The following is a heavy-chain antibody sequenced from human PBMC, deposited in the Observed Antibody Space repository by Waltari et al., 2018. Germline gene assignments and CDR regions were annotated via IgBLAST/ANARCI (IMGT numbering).Heavy chain of an antibody. V-gene: IGHV4-4*07. J-gene: IGHJ6*03. Sequence: QVQLQESGPGLVKPSETLSLTCTVSGASTSSSYWGWIRQPAGKGPAWIGRIYTSGSTNYNPSLKSRVTMSVDTSKNQFSLKLSSVTAADTAVYYCAREVYYDFWSGYVRNYYYYYMDVWGKGTTVTISS. CDR1: GASTSSSY. CDR2: IYTSGST. D-gene: IGHD3-3*01. CDR3: AREVYYDFWSGYVRNYYYYYMDV.